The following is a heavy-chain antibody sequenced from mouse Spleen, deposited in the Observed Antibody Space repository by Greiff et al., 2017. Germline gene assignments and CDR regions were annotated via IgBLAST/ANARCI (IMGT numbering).Heavy chain of an antibody. CDR1: GYTFTSYW. CDR3: GRRGIGYAMDY. V-gene: IGHV1-69*01. J-gene: IGHJ4*01. Sequence: QVQLKQPGAELVMPGASVKLSCKASGYTFTSYWMHWVKQRPGQGLEWIGEIDPSDSYTNYNQKFKGKATLTVDKSSSTAHMELLSLTSEDSAVYYCGRRGIGYAMDYWGQGTSVTVSS. CDR2: IDPSDSYT.